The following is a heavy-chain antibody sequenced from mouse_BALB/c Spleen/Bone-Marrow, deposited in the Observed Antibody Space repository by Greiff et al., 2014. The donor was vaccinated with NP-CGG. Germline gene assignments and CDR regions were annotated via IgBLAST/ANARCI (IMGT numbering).Heavy chain of an antibody. CDR3: ARERRSRAMDY. CDR1: GYTFTSYY. V-gene: IGHV1S56*01. Sequence: VQLQQSGPELVKPGASVRISCKASGYTFTSYYIHWVKQRPGQGLEWIGWIYPGNVNTKYNEKFKGKATLTADKSPSTAYMQLSSLTSEDSAVYFCARERRSRAMDYWGQGTSVTVSS. J-gene: IGHJ4*01. CDR2: IYPGNVNT.